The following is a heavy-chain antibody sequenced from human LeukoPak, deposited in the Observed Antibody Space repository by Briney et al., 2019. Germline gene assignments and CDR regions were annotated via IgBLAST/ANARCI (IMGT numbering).Heavy chain of an antibody. CDR2: ISSSSSYI. J-gene: IGHJ4*02. D-gene: IGHD2-15*01. V-gene: IGHV3-21*01. CDR1: GFTFSSYS. CDR3: ARDYCSGGSCYQSDY. Sequence: GGSLRLSCAASGFTFSSYSMNWVRQAPGKGLEWVSSISSSSSYIYYADSVKGRFTISRDNAKNSLYLQMNSLRAEDTAVYYCARDYCSGGSCYQSDYWGQGTLVTVSS.